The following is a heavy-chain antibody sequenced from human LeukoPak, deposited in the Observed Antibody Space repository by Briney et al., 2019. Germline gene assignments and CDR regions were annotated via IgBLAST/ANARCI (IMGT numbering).Heavy chain of an antibody. D-gene: IGHD2-8*01. Sequence: ASVKVSCKASGGTFSSYAINWVRQATGQGLEWMGWMNPNSGNTGYAQKFQGRVTMTRNTSISTAYMELSSLRSEDTAVYYCARGLMGNFDYWGQGTLVTVSS. CDR3: ARGLMGNFDY. CDR1: GGTFSSYA. CDR2: MNPNSGNT. V-gene: IGHV1-8*02. J-gene: IGHJ4*02.